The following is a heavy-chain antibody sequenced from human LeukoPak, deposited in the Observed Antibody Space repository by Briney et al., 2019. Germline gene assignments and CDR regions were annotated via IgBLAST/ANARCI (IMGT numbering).Heavy chain of an antibody. Sequence: ASVKVTCKASGYTFTSYYMQWVSHTPAQGLEWIGIINPSGGSTSYAQKFQGRVTMTRDTSTSTVYMELSSLRSEDTAVYYCARDSFVVWFGELGYYYGMDVWGQGTTVTVSS. CDR1: GYTFTSYY. CDR2: INPSGGST. J-gene: IGHJ6*02. D-gene: IGHD3-10*01. CDR3: ARDSFVVWFGELGYYYGMDV. V-gene: IGHV1-46*01.